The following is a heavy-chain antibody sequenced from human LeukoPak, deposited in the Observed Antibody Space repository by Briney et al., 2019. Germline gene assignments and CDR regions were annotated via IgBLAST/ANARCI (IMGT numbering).Heavy chain of an antibody. J-gene: IGHJ3*02. Sequence: PSETLSLTCTVSGGSISSYYWSWVRQPPGRGLEWIGYIYYSGNTNYNPSLKSRVTISVDTSKNQFSLKLSSVTAADTAVYYCARENYYGSGEAFDIWGQGTMVTVSS. CDR1: GGSISSYY. CDR2: IYYSGNT. V-gene: IGHV4-59*01. D-gene: IGHD3-10*01. CDR3: ARENYYGSGEAFDI.